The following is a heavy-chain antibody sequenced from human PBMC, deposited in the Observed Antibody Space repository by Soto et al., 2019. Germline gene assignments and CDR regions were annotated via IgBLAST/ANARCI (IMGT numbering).Heavy chain of an antibody. D-gene: IGHD2-2*01. CDR2: MYHSGST. CDR1: GGSISSGGYS. V-gene: IGHV4-30-2*01. CDR3: ASVPDY. Sequence: SETLSLTCAVCGGSISSGGYSWSWIRQPPGKGLEWIVYMYHSGSTYYNPSLKSRVTISIDRSKNQFSLKLSSVTAADTAVYYCASVPDYWGQGILVTVSS. J-gene: IGHJ4*02.